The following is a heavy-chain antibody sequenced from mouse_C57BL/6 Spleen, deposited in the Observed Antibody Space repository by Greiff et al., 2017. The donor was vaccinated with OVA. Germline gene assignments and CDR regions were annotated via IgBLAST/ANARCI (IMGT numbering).Heavy chain of an antibody. V-gene: IGHV1-69*01. Sequence: VQLQQPGAELVMPGASVKLSCKASGYTFTSYWMHWVKQRPGQGLEWIGEIDPSDSYTNYNQKFKGKSTLTVDKSSSTAYMQLSSLTSEDSAVYYCATLGRGFDFDYWGQGTTLTVSS. J-gene: IGHJ2*01. CDR2: IDPSDSYT. CDR1: GYTFTSYW. CDR3: ATLGRGFDFDY. D-gene: IGHD4-1*01.